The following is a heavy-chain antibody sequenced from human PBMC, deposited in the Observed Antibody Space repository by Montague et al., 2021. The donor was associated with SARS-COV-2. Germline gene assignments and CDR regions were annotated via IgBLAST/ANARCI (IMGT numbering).Heavy chain of an antibody. V-gene: IGHV4-4*02. CDR3: ARGLENYGSGSHHFDP. CDR2: THQWGGT. CDR1: GGTITSENW. D-gene: IGHD3-10*01. J-gene: IGHJ5*02. Sequence: SETLSLTCAVSGGTITSENWWSWVRQPPGKGLEWIAETHQWGGTNYNPSLRSRVTILLDNSKNQFSLILTSVTAADTAVYYCARGLENYGSGSHHFDPLGPGNPGHRLL.